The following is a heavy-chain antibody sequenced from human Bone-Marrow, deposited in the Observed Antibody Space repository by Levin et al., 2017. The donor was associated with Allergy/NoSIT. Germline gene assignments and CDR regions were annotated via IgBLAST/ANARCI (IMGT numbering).Heavy chain of an antibody. CDR3: ARLPPGVNVFDV. J-gene: IGHJ3*01. D-gene: IGHD3-10*01. CDR1: GYTFTSSG. V-gene: IGHV1-18*01. Sequence: GESLKISCKASGYTFTSSGITWVRQAPGQGLEWMGWISSYNGNTNYAHNLQGRVTMTTDTSTSTAYMELRNLRSDDTAIYYCARLPPGVNVFDVWGQGTMVSVSS. CDR2: ISSYNGNT.